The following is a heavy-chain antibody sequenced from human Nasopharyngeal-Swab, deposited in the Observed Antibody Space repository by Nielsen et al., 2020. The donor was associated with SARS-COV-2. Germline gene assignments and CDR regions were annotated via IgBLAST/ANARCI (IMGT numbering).Heavy chain of an antibody. CDR2: ISNDGRTT. D-gene: IGHD1-26*01. V-gene: IGHV3-74*03. CDR1: GSSFSTYW. CDR3: ARAIVGGTFAFAY. Sequence: GGSLRLSCAASGSSFSTYWIHWVRQAPGKGLVWISVISNDGRTTEYADSVQGRFSISKDNAKNTLYLQMTRLRAEDTAVYYCARAIVGGTFAFAYWGQGTLVTVSS. J-gene: IGHJ4*02.